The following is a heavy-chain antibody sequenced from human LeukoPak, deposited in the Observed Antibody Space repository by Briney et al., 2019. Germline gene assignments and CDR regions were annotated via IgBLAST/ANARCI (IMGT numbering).Heavy chain of an antibody. J-gene: IGHJ4*02. CDR1: GYTFTGYY. D-gene: IGHD6-13*01. V-gene: IGHV1-2*02. CDR2: TNPNSGGT. CDR3: AREDGSSWPNFDY. Sequence: ASVKVSCKASGYTFTGYYMHWVRQAPGQGLEWMGWTNPNSGGTNYAQKFQGRVTMTRDTSISTAYMELSRLRSDDTAVYYCAREDGSSWPNFDYWGQGTLVTVSS.